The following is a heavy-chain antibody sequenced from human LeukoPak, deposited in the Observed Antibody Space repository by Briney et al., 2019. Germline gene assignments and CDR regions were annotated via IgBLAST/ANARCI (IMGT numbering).Heavy chain of an antibody. Sequence: GGSLRLSCAASGFTFSSYAMHWVRQAPGKGLEWVSSISSSSSYIYYADSVKGRFTISRDNAKNSLYLQMNSLRAEDTAVYYCARDRACSSTSCYKGSEYFQHWGQGTLVTVSS. CDR3: ARDRACSSTSCYKGSEYFQH. CDR2: ISSSSSYI. J-gene: IGHJ1*01. D-gene: IGHD2-2*02. CDR1: GFTFSSYA. V-gene: IGHV3-21*01.